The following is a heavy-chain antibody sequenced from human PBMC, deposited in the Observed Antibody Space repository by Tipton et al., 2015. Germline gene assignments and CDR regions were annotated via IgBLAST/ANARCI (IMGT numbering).Heavy chain of an antibody. Sequence: SLRLSCAASGFTFSSYGMHWVRQAPGKGLEWVAVISYDGSNKYYADSVKGRFTISRDNSKNTLYLQMNSLRAEDTAVYYCATLTVIKEVYWGQGTLVTVSS. CDR3: ATLTVIKEVY. CDR2: ISYDGSNK. V-gene: IGHV3-30*03. J-gene: IGHJ4*02. D-gene: IGHD4-17*01. CDR1: GFTFSSYG.